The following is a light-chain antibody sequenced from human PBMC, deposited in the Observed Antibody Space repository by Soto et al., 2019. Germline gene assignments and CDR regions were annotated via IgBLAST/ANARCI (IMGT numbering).Light chain of an antibody. V-gene: IGKV3-15*01. CDR2: GAS. CDR1: QSVKSS. Sequence: IIMTQSAATMSVSQGEIATLSCRASQSVKSSLAWYQQKPGQAPRLLIYGASTRATGIPARFSGSGSGTEFTLTINSLQSEDFAVYYCQQYNNWPRTFGQGTKVDIK. CDR3: QQYNNWPRT. J-gene: IGKJ1*01.